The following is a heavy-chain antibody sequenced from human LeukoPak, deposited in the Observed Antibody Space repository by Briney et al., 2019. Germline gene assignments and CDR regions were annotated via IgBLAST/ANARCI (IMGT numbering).Heavy chain of an antibody. CDR1: GGSISSYY. V-gene: IGHV4-4*07. Sequence: SETLSLTCTVSGGSISSYYWSWIRQPAGKGLEWIGRIYTSGSTNYNPSLKSRVTISGERSKNQFSLKLSSVTAAGTAVYYCARAPTSWYFDYWGQGAPVTVSS. CDR2: IYTSGST. D-gene: IGHD6-13*01. J-gene: IGHJ4*02. CDR3: ARAPTSWYFDY.